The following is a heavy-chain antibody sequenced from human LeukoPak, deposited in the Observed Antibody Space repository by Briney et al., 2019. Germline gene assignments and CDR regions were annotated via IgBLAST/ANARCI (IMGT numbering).Heavy chain of an antibody. Sequence: GGSLRLSCAASGFTISSNYMSWVRQAPGKGLEWVSVIYSGGSTYYPDSVKGRFTISRDNSKNTLYLQMNSLRAEDTAVYYCARGIRGPVLRLLEPGGMDVWGQGTTVTVSS. D-gene: IGHD3-3*01. CDR2: IYSGGST. CDR3: ARGIRGPVLRLLEPGGMDV. V-gene: IGHV3-66*02. CDR1: GFTISSNY. J-gene: IGHJ6*02.